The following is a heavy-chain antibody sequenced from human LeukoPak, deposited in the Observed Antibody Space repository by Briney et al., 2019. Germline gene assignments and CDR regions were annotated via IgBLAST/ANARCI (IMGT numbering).Heavy chain of an antibody. CDR3: ARDLATVAPAWYFDY. CDR1: GFTFSSYA. D-gene: IGHD4-11*01. J-gene: IGHJ4*02. V-gene: IGHV3-30-3*01. CDR2: ISYDGSNK. Sequence: GGSLRLSCAASGFTFSSYAMHWVRQAPGKGLEWVAVISYDGSNKYYADSVKGRFTISGDNSKNTLYLQMNSLRAEDTAVYYCARDLATVAPAWYFDYWGQGTLVTVSS.